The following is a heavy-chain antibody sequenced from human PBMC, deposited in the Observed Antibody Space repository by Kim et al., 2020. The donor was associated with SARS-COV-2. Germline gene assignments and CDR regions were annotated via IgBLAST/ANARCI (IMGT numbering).Heavy chain of an antibody. Sequence: GGSLRLSCAASGFAFSSYGMNWVRQTPGKGLEWVSYISSRSSTIYYADSVKGRFTISRDNAKNSLYLQMNSLRDDDTNVYYCATAPGYSRVYWGQGTLVTVSS. CDR1: GFAFSSYG. D-gene: IGHD6-13*01. J-gene: IGHJ4*02. CDR2: ISSRSSTI. V-gene: IGHV3-48*02. CDR3: ATAPGYSRVY.